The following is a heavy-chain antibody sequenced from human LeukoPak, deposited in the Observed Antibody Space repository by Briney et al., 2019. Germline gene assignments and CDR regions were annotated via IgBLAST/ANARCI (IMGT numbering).Heavy chain of an antibody. D-gene: IGHD6-6*01. J-gene: IGHJ4*02. Sequence: GGSLRLSCAASGFTFSSYAMSWVRQAPGKGLEWVSAISGSGGSTYYADSVKGRFTISRDNAKNSLYLQMNSLRAEDTAVYYCAREERESSSVDYWGQGTLVTVSS. V-gene: IGHV3-23*01. CDR1: GFTFSSYA. CDR2: ISGSGGST. CDR3: AREERESSSVDY.